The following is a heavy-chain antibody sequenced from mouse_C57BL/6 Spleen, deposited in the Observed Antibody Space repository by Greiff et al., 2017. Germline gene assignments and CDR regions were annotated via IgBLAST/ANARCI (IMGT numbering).Heavy chain of an antibody. V-gene: IGHV1-4*01. J-gene: IGHJ2*01. CDR2: INPSSGYT. Sequence: VQLQESGAELARPGASVKMSCKASGYTFTSYTMHWVKQRPGQGLEWIGYINPSSGYTKYNQKFKDKATLTADKSSSTAYMQLSSLTSEDSAVYYCARGGTFDYWGQGTTLTVSS. D-gene: IGHD1-1*02. CDR1: GYTFTSYT. CDR3: ARGGTFDY.